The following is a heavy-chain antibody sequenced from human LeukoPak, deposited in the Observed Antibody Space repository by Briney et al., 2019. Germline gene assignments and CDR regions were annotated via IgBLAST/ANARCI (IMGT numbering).Heavy chain of an antibody. V-gene: IGHV4-59*08. CDR2: IDYSGSS. CDR1: GGSISSYS. Sequence: SETLSLTCSVSGGSISSYSWTWIRQPPGKGLEWIGFIDYSGSSNYNPSLKSRVTISVDTSKNQFSLKLSSVTAADTAVYYCARQRFLEWYFDYWGQGTLVAVSS. D-gene: IGHD3-3*01. CDR3: ARQRFLEWYFDY. J-gene: IGHJ4*02.